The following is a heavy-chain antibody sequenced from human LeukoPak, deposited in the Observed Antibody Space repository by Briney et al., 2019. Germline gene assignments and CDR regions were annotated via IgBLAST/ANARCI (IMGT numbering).Heavy chain of an antibody. D-gene: IGHD4-17*01. CDR2: VYPGDSDT. CDR3: ARPHDYGEKYYFDN. V-gene: IGHV5-51*01. Sequence: GESLKISCKGSGYSFTSYWIGWVRQMPGKGLEWMGIVYPGDSDTRYSPSFQGQVTISADKSISTAYLQWSSLKASDSAMYYCARPHDYGEKYYFDNWSQGTLVTVSS. J-gene: IGHJ4*02. CDR1: GYSFTSYW.